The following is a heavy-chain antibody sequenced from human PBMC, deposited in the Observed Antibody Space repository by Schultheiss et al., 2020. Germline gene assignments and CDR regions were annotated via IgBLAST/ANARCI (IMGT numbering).Heavy chain of an antibody. CDR2: ISWNSGSI. J-gene: IGHJ3*02. V-gene: IGHV3-9*01. D-gene: IGHD2-15*01. CDR3: ARDESGDIVVVVAATDAFDI. Sequence: SLKISCAASGFTFSTYAMSWVRQAPGKGLEWVSGISWNSGSIGYADSVKGRFTISRDNAKNSLYLQMNSLRAEDTAVYYCARDESGDIVVVVAATDAFDIWGQGTMVTVSS. CDR1: GFTFSTYA.